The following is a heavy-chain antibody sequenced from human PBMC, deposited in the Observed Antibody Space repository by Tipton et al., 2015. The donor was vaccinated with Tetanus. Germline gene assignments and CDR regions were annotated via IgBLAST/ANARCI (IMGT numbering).Heavy chain of an antibody. V-gene: IGHV1-2*02. Sequence: AEVKKPGASLKVSCKASGYTFTGYYLYWVRQAPGQGLEWMGWIDPNSGGTIYAQKFQGRVTMTRDTSISTAYMELSRLRSDDTAVYYCARDRGDYIYYGMDVWGPGTTVTVTS. D-gene: IGHD3-22*01. CDR1: GYTFTGYY. CDR3: ARDRGDYIYYGMDV. J-gene: IGHJ6*02. CDR2: IDPNSGGT.